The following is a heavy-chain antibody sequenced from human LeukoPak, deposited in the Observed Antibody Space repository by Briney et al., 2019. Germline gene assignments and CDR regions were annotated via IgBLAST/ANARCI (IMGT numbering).Heavy chain of an antibody. CDR3: VRDLGNWDNREWYIDL. Sequence: AGGSLRLSCVASGFTLSTSYMNWVRQAPGEGLEWLSYINTRSGTIYYADSVKGRFTVSRDNAKNSLYLQMNSLRVEDTAVYYCVRDLGNWDNREWYIDLWGRGTLVTVSS. D-gene: IGHD1-1*01. CDR1: GFTLSTSY. CDR2: INTRSGTI. J-gene: IGHJ2*01. V-gene: IGHV3-48*04.